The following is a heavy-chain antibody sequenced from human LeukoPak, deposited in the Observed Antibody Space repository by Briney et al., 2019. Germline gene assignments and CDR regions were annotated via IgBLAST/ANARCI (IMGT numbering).Heavy chain of an antibody. D-gene: IGHD5-24*01. CDR3: AKVPRDGYNFLDY. Sequence: PGGSLRLSCAASGFTLTTYAMTWVRQAPGKGLEWVSAISGSSGSTYYADSVKGRFTISRDNSKNTLYLQMNSLRAEDTAVYYCAKVPRDGYNFLDYWGQGTLVTVSS. V-gene: IGHV3-23*01. J-gene: IGHJ4*02. CDR2: ISGSSGST. CDR1: GFTLTTYA.